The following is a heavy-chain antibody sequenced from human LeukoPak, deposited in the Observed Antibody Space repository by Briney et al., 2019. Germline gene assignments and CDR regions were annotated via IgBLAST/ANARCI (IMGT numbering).Heavy chain of an antibody. D-gene: IGHD2-21*01. CDR2: IYHSGST. CDR3: ARSHPSHILWWVY. J-gene: IGHJ4*02. V-gene: IGHV4-59*12. CDR1: GGSISSYY. Sequence: SETLSLTCTVSGGSISSYYWSWIRQPPGKGLEWIGYIYHSGSTYYNPSLKSRVTISVDRSKNQFSLKLSSVTAADTAVYYCARSHPSHILWWVYWGQGTLVTVSP.